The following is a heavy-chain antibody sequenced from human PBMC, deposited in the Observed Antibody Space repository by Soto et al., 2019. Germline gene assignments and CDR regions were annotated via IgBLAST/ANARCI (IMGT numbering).Heavy chain of an antibody. CDR3: ARGVSQTNWFDP. CDR1: GGTFSSYA. J-gene: IGHJ5*02. D-gene: IGHD6-13*01. Sequence: ASVKVSCKASGGTFSSYAISWVRQAPGQGLEWMGWIIPICGATNYAQKFQGWVTMTRDTSISTAYMELSRLRSDDTAVYYCARGVSQTNWFDPWGQGTLVTVSS. V-gene: IGHV1-2*04. CDR2: IIPICGAT.